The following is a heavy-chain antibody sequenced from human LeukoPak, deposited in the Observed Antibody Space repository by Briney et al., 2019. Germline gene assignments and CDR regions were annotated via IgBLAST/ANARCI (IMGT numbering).Heavy chain of an antibody. D-gene: IGHD6-6*01. V-gene: IGHV4-59*08. CDR3: ARLGLASSAGRTYYFDY. CDR2: IYYSGST. Sequence: SETLSLTCSVSGGSISSYYWSWIRQPPAKGLEWIGYIYYSGSTNYSPSLKSRVTISVDTSKNQFSLKLSSVTAADTAVYYCARLGLASSAGRTYYFDYWGQGTLATVSS. CDR1: GGSISSYY. J-gene: IGHJ4*02.